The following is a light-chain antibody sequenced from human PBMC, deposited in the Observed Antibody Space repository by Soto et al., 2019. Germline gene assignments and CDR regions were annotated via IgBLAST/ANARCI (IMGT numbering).Light chain of an antibody. CDR2: DDS. CDR1: NMGSTS. CDR3: QVWDSSSDHTIWV. Sequence: SYELTQPPSVSVAPGQTARITCGGNNMGSTSVHWYQQKPGQAPVLVVYDDSDRPSGIPERFSGSNSGNTATLTISRVEAGDEADYYCQVWDSSSDHTIWVFGGGTTLTVL. V-gene: IGLV3-21*02. J-gene: IGLJ3*02.